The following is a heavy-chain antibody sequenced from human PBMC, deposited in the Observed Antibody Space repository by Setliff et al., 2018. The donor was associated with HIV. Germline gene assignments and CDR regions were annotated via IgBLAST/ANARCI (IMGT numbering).Heavy chain of an antibody. CDR1: GYTFTSSL. V-gene: IGHV1-46*01. CDR3: AKLVGTTSGSEDY. CDR2: INPSSGST. Sequence: GASVKVSCKASGYTFTSSLIHWMRQAPGQGLEWMGIINPSSGSTGFAQKFQGRVTMTRDTSTNTVYMEVRSLRSEDTAVYYCAKLVGTTSGSEDYWGQGTLVTVSS. D-gene: IGHD1-26*01. J-gene: IGHJ4*02.